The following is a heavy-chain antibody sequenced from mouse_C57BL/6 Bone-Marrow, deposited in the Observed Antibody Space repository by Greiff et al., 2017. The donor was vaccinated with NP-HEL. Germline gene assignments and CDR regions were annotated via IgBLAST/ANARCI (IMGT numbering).Heavy chain of an antibody. D-gene: IGHD2-10*01. CDR1: GYTFTSYW. CDR3: ARPTRYYYAMDC. V-gene: IGHV1-53*01. CDR2: INPSNGGT. Sequence: QVQLQQPGTELVKPGASVKLSCKASGYTFTSYWMHWVKQRPGQGLEWIGNINPSNGGTNYNEKFKSKATLTVEKSSSTAYMQLSSLTSEDSAVYYCARPTRYYYAMDCWGQGTSVTVSS. J-gene: IGHJ4*01.